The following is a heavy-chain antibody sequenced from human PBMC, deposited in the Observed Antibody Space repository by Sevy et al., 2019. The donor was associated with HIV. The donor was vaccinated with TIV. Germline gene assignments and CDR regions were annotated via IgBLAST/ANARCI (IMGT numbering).Heavy chain of an antibody. CDR3: TRELWPGDY. Sequence: GGSLRLSCAASGFSFSDYYMGWVRQAPGKGLEWVANIYQDGSQENYVDSVKGRFTISRDNAKNSVYLQINSLRVDDTGIYYCTRELWPGDYWGQGTLVTVSS. J-gene: IGHJ4*02. CDR1: GFSFSDYY. D-gene: IGHD2-21*01. V-gene: IGHV3-7*01. CDR2: IYQDGSQE.